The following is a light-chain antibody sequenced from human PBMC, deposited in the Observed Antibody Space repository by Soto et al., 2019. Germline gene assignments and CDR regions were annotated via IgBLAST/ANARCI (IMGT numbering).Light chain of an antibody. CDR1: SSDVGGYTY. CDR2: EVS. J-gene: IGLJ2*01. V-gene: IGLV2-14*01. CDR3: SSYTRTDTVV. Sequence: QSALTQPASVSGSPGQSITISCTGTSSDVGGYTYVSWYQQHPGKAPKLMIYEVSERPSGVSDRFSGSKSGNTASLTISGLKAEDEADYYCSSYTRTDTVVFGGGTQLTVL.